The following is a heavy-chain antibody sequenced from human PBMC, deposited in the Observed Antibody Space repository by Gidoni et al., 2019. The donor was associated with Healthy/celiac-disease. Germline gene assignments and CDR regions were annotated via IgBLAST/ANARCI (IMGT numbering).Heavy chain of an antibody. Sequence: QVQLQESGPGLVKPSQTLSLTCTVPGGSIRSGDYYWSWIRQPPGKGLAWIGYIYYSGSTYYNPSLKSRVTISVDTSKNQFSLKLSSVTAADTAVYYCASYGDNDNTSFDYWGQGTLVTVSS. D-gene: IGHD4-17*01. CDR3: ASYGDNDNTSFDY. V-gene: IGHV4-30-4*01. CDR1: GGSIRSGDYY. J-gene: IGHJ4*02. CDR2: IYYSGST.